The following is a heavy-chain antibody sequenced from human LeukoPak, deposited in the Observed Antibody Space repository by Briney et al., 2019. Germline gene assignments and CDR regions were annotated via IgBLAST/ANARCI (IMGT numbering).Heavy chain of an antibody. V-gene: IGHV1-2*02. J-gene: IGHJ5*02. Sequence: GASVKVSCKASGYTFTGYYMHWVRQAPGQGLEWMGWINPNSGGTNYAQKLQGRVTMTTDTSTSTAYMELRSLRSDDTAVYYCARDPLPYYYGSGSSEQGNWFDPWGQGTLVTVSS. CDR2: INPNSGGT. CDR3: ARDPLPYYYGSGSSEQGNWFDP. D-gene: IGHD3-10*01. CDR1: GYTFTGYY.